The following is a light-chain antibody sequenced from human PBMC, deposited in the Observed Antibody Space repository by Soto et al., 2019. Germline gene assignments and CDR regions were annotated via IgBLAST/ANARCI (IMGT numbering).Light chain of an antibody. Sequence: QSALTQPASVSGSPGQSITISCTGTSTDVGRYDLVSWYQQHPGKVTKLMVFEGNERPSGVSNRFTGSKSGNTASLTISGLQAEYEADYYCCACAGSRNLVFGGGTKVTVL. CDR2: EGN. CDR1: STDVGRYDL. J-gene: IGLJ2*01. V-gene: IGLV2-23*01. CDR3: CACAGSRNLV.